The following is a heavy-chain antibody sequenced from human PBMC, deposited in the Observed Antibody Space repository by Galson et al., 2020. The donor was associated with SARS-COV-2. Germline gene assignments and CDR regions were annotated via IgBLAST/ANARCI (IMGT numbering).Heavy chain of an antibody. V-gene: IGHV1-46*01. CDR1: GYTFTSYY. CDR2: INPSGGST. Sequence: ASVKVSCKASGYTFTSYYMHWVRQAPGQGLEWMGIINPSGGSTSYAQKFQGRVTMTRDTSTSTVYMELSSLRSEDTAVYYCSRDTVVVVAATLIRLDRLGKGTTVTVSS. CDR3: SRDTVVVVAATLIRLDR. D-gene: IGHD2-15*01. J-gene: IGHJ6*04.